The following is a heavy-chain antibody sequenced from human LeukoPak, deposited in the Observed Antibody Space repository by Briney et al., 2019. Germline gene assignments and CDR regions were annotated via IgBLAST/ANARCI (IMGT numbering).Heavy chain of an antibody. Sequence: ASVKVSCKASGYTFTSYGISWVRQTPGQGLEWMGWISAYNGNTNYTQKLQGRVTMTTDTSTSTAYMELRSLRSDDTAVYYCARELGPVRLFYYWGQGTLVTVSS. V-gene: IGHV1-18*01. D-gene: IGHD7-27*01. CDR2: ISAYNGNT. J-gene: IGHJ4*02. CDR3: ARELGPVRLFYY. CDR1: GYTFTSYG.